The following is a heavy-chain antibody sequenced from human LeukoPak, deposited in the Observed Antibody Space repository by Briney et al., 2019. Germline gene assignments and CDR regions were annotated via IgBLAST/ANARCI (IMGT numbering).Heavy chain of an antibody. V-gene: IGHV3-30*02. Sequence: PGGSLRLSCAASGFTFSSYGMHWVRQAPGKGLEWVAFIRYDGSNKYYADSVKGRFTISRDNSKNTLYLQMNSLRAEDTAVYYCAKASRYQLLYQKGEFFDYWGQGTLVTVSS. J-gene: IGHJ4*02. CDR1: GFTFSSYG. D-gene: IGHD2-2*02. CDR2: IRYDGSNK. CDR3: AKASRYQLLYQKGEFFDY.